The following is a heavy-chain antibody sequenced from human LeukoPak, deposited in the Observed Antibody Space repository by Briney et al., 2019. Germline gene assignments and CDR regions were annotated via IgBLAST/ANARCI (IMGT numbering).Heavy chain of an antibody. CDR3: ARRAGDYSHPYDY. J-gene: IGHJ4*02. D-gene: IGHD3-22*01. CDR1: GFTVSSNS. V-gene: IGHV3-53*01. CDR2: IYTTGST. Sequence: GGSLRLSCTVSGFTVSSNSMSWVRQAPGKGLEWVSFIYTTGSTHNSDSVKGRFTISRDSSKNTLYLQMNSLRAEDTAVYYCARRAGDYSHPYDYWGQGTLVTVSS.